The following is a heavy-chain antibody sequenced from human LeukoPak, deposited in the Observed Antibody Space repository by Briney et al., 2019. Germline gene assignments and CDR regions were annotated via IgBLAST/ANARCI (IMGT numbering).Heavy chain of an antibody. CDR3: ARGFSGDTAMVTFDY. CDR1: GGSISSYY. J-gene: IGHJ4*02. Sequence: SETLSLTCTVSGGSISSYYWSWIRQPPGKGLEWIGYIYYSGSTNYNPSLKSRVTISVDTSKNQFSLKLSSVTAADTAVYYCARGFSGDTAMVTFDYWGQGTLVTVSS. CDR2: IYYSGST. D-gene: IGHD5-18*01. V-gene: IGHV4-59*01.